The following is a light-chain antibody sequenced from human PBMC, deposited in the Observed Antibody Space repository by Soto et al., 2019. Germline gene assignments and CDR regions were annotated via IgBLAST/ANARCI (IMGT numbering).Light chain of an antibody. CDR3: QQSYSTLPYT. CDR2: AAS. Sequence: DIQMTQSPSSLSASVGDRVTITCRASQSISSYLNWYQQKPGKAPNLLIYAASTLQCGVPSRFSGSGSGTDFTLTISSLQPEDFATYYCQQSYSTLPYTFGQGTKLEIK. J-gene: IGKJ2*01. CDR1: QSISSY. V-gene: IGKV1-39*01.